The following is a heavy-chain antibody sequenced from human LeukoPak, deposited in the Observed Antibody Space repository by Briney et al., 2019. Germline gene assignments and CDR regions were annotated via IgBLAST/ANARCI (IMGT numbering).Heavy chain of an antibody. J-gene: IGHJ6*02. D-gene: IGHD3-10*01. Sequence: SVKVSCKASGLNFPSSAVQWVRQARGQRLEWIGWIVVGSGNTNYAQKFQERVTLTGDVSTSTAYMELSSLRSEDTAVYYCAADGYYYGSGSPQSRYYYYGIDVWGQGTRSPSP. CDR1: GLNFPSSA. CDR3: AADGYYYGSGSPQSRYYYYGIDV. CDR2: IVVGSGNT. V-gene: IGHV1-58*01.